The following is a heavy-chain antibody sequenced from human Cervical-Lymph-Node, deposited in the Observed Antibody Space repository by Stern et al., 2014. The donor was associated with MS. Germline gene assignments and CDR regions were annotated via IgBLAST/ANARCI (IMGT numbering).Heavy chain of an antibody. Sequence: EVQLVESGAEVKKPGESLQISCKGSGYSFTANWIAWVRPMPGKGLEWMVIIYPGDSDPRYSPSFQGQVTISADKSISTAYLQWSSLKASDTAMYYCARDYGDYAFDYWGQGTLVTVSS. CDR3: ARDYGDYAFDY. D-gene: IGHD4-17*01. CDR2: IYPGDSDP. J-gene: IGHJ4*02. V-gene: IGHV5-51*01. CDR1: GYSFTANW.